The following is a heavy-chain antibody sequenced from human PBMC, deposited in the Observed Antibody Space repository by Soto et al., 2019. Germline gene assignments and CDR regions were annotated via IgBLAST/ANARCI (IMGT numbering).Heavy chain of an antibody. CDR2: IDPSDSYT. D-gene: IGHD6-13*01. CDR1: GYSFTSYW. CDR3: ARLRSQYSSSWYGSATGMDV. Sequence: GESLKISCKGSGYSFTSYWISWVRQMPGKGLEWMGRIDPSDSYTNYSPSFQGHVTISADKSISTAYLQWSSLKASDTAMYYCARLRSQYSSSWYGSATGMDVWGQGTLVTASS. V-gene: IGHV5-10-1*01. J-gene: IGHJ4*02.